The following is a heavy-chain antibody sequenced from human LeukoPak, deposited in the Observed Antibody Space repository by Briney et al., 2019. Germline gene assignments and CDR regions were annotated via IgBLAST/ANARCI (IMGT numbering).Heavy chain of an antibody. V-gene: IGHV4-39*07. CDR1: GGSISSSSYY. J-gene: IGHJ6*03. CDR2: IYYSGST. CDR3: ARETGGNPLCYYYYYMDV. D-gene: IGHD4-23*01. Sequence: PSETLSLTCTVSGGSISSSSYYWGWIRQPPGKGLEWIGSIYYSGSTYYNPSLKSRVTISVDTSKNQFSLKLSSVTAADTAVYYCARETGGNPLCYYYYYMDVWGKGTTVTLSS.